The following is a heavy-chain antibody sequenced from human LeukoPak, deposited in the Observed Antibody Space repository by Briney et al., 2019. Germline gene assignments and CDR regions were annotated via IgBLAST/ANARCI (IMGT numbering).Heavy chain of an antibody. Sequence: PSETLSLTCSVSGGSISIYYWSWVRQPPGKGLEWIGYIYNSGSTNYNPSLKSRVTISVDTSKNQFSLKLSSVTAADTAVYYCARGSAPLATPSDYWGQGTLVTVSS. D-gene: IGHD1-26*01. CDR1: GGSISIYY. CDR3: ARGSAPLATPSDY. J-gene: IGHJ4*02. CDR2: IYNSGST. V-gene: IGHV4-59*12.